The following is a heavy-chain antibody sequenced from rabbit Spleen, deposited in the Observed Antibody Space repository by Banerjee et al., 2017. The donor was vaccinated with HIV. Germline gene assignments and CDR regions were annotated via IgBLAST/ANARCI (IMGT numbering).Heavy chain of an antibody. CDR3: ARDLAGVIGWNFNL. CDR2: INTYTGRP. CDR1: GLDFSSNR. D-gene: IGHD4-1*01. Sequence: QQQLKETGGDLVKPEGSLTLTCKASGLDFSSNRMCWVRQAPGKGLEWIACINTYTGRPVYASWTKGPFTISKTASTTVTLRMTRLTAADTATYFCARDLAGVIGWNFNLWGPGTLVTVS. V-gene: IGHV1S45*01. J-gene: IGHJ4*01.